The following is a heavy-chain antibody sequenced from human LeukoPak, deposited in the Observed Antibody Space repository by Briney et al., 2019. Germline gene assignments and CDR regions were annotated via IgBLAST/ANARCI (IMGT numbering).Heavy chain of an antibody. J-gene: IGHJ4*02. CDR3: AKLYNYGYIN. V-gene: IGHV3-66*01. CDR2: IYSGGST. Sequence: GGSLRLSCAASGITVTINHMSWVRQAPGKELEWVSVIYSGGSTYYADSVKGRFTISRDNSKNTLYLQMDSLRTEDTAVYFCAKLYNYGYINWGQGTLVTVSS. D-gene: IGHD5-18*01. CDR1: GITVTINH.